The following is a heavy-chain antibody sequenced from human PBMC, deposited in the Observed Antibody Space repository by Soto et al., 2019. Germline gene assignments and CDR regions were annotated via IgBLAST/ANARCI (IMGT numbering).Heavy chain of an antibody. V-gene: IGHV3-66*01. CDR2: IYSGGST. D-gene: IGHD4-17*01. CDR3: ARAGTTVTTIFAFDI. Sequence: SGGGLVQPGGSLRLSCAASGFTVSSNYMSWVRQAPGKGLEWVSVIYSGGSTYYADSVKGRFTISRDNSKNTLYLQMNSLRAEDTAVYYCARAGTTVTTIFAFDIWGQGTMVTVSS. CDR1: GFTVSSNY. J-gene: IGHJ3*02.